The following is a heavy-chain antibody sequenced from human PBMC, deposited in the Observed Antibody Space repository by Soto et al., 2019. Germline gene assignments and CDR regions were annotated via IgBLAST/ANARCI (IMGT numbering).Heavy chain of an antibody. V-gene: IGHV3-33*01. D-gene: IGHD3-10*01. CDR2: IWHDGSNR. Sequence: QVQLVESGGGVVQPGRSLRLSCVASALSFTYDGMHWVRQAPGKGLEWVAVIWHDGSNRHYADSVNGRFTISRDNSKNTLYLQMNSLRDEDTAVYYCARDTNPPYYYGSGSFYGMDVWGQGTTVSVSS. CDR1: ALSFTYDG. CDR3: ARDTNPPYYYGSGSFYGMDV. J-gene: IGHJ6*02.